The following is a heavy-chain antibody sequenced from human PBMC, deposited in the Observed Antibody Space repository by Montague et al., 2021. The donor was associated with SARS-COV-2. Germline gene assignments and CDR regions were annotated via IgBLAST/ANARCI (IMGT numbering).Heavy chain of an antibody. CDR2: IYYSGST. Sequence: SETLSLTCTVSGGSISSYYWSWIRQPPGKGLEWIGYIYYSGSTYYNPSLKSRVTISVDTSKNQFSLRLSSVTAADTAVYYCARDLPPSRPRNPVWGQGTLVTVSS. J-gene: IGHJ4*02. CDR3: ARDLPPSRPRNPV. D-gene: IGHD2/OR15-2a*01. CDR1: GGSISSYY. V-gene: IGHV4-59*01.